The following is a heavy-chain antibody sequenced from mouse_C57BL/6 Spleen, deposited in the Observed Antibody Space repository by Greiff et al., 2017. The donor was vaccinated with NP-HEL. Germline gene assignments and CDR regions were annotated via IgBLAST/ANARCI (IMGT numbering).Heavy chain of an antibody. D-gene: IGHD2-4*01. V-gene: IGHV5-17*01. CDR1: GFTFSDYG. CDR2: ISSGSSTI. J-gene: IGHJ2*01. CDR3: ARRDYGNFDY. Sequence: EVHLVESGGGLVKPGGSLKLSCAASGFTFSDYGMHWVRQAPEKGLEWVAYISSGSSTIYYADTVKGRFTISRDNAKNTLFLQMTSLRSEDTAMYYCARRDYGNFDYWGQGTTLTVSS.